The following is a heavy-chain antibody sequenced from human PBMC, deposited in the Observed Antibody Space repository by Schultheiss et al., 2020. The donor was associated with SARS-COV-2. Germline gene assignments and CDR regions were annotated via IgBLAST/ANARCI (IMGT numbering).Heavy chain of an antibody. D-gene: IGHD5-18*01. Sequence: GGSLRLSCAASGFTFSSYAMSWVRQAPGKGLEWVSAISGSGGSTYYADSVKGRFTISRDNSKNTLYLQMNSLRAEDTAVYYCAKGSNVDTLDYYGMDVWGQGTTVTVSS. CDR1: GFTFSSYA. J-gene: IGHJ6*02. V-gene: IGHV3-23*01. CDR2: ISGSGGST. CDR3: AKGSNVDTLDYYGMDV.